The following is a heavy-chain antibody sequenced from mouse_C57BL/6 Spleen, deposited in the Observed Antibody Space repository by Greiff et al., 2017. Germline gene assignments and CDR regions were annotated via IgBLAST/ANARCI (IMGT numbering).Heavy chain of an antibody. D-gene: IGHD4-1*02. Sequence: EVQLQESGPGLVKPSQSLSLTCSVTGYSITSGYYWNWTRQFPGNKLEWMGYISYDGSNNYNPSLKNRISITRDTSKNQFFLKLNSVTTEDTATYYCASNWEYFDYWGQGTTLTVSS. CDR2: ISYDGSN. J-gene: IGHJ2*01. CDR3: ASNWEYFDY. CDR1: GYSITSGYY. V-gene: IGHV3-6*01.